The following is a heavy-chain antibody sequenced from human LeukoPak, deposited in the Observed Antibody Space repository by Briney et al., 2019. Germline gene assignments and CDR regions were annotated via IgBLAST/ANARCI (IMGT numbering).Heavy chain of an antibody. CDR3: ARNDYNFDY. J-gene: IGHJ4*02. V-gene: IGHV3-48*03. D-gene: IGHD3-16*01. Sequence: GGSLRLSCAASGFTFSNYDMNWVRQAPGKGLEWVSYISGSGKTMSYADSVQGRFTISRDNAKNSLYLQMSSLRAEDTAVYYCARNDYNFDYWGQGTLVTVSS. CDR1: GFTFSNYD. CDR2: ISGSGKTM.